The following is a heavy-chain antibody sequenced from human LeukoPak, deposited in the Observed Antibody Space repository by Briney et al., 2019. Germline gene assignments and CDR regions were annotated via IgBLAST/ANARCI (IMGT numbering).Heavy chain of an antibody. CDR3: ATSIQRWPNAFDI. J-gene: IGHJ3*02. D-gene: IGHD5-18*01. CDR1: GYSLTELS. CDR2: FDPEDGET. V-gene: IGHV1-24*01. Sequence: ASVKVSCKVSGYSLTELSMHWVRQAPGKGLEWMGGFDPEDGETIYAQKFQGRVTMTEDTSTDTAYMELSSLRSKDTAVYYCATSIQRWPNAFDIWGQGRKVTVSS.